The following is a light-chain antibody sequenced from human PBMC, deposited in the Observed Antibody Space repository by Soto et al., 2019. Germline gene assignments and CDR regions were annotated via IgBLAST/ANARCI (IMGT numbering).Light chain of an antibody. CDR1: SSNIEHNY. CDR2: DNN. Sequence: QSVLTQPPSVSAAPGQKVTISCSGSSSNIEHNYVSWYQQLPGTAPKLLIYDNNKRPSGIPDRFSGSKSDTSATLGITGLQTGDEADYYCGTWDSSLSAGVFGGGTKVTVL. J-gene: IGLJ2*01. V-gene: IGLV1-51*01. CDR3: GTWDSSLSAGV.